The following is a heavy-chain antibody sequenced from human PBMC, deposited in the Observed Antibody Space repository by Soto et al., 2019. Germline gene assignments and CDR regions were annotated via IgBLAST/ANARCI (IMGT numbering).Heavy chain of an antibody. CDR3: ASIGVPITMVRGALGSTDV. Sequence: SVKVSCKASGGTFSSYTISWVRQAPGQGLEWMGRIIPILGIANYAQKFQGRVTITADKSTSTAYMELSSLRSEDTAVYYCASIGVPITMVRGALGSTDVWGKGTTVTVSS. D-gene: IGHD3-10*01. CDR1: GGTFSSYT. CDR2: IIPILGIA. J-gene: IGHJ6*04. V-gene: IGHV1-69*02.